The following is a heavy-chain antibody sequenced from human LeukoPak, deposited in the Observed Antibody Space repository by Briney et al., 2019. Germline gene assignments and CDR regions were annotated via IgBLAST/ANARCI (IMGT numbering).Heavy chain of an antibody. Sequence: GGSLRLSCAASGFTFSSYNMNWVRQTPGQGLEWVSSITSGSSHIYYADPVKGRFTISRDNAKNSLYLQMNSLRAEDTAVYYCSRCFLGGSYYYYMDVWGKGTTVTVSS. CDR2: ITSGSSHI. D-gene: IGHD3-16*01. J-gene: IGHJ6*03. CDR3: SRCFLGGSYYYYMDV. CDR1: GFTFSSYN. V-gene: IGHV3-21*06.